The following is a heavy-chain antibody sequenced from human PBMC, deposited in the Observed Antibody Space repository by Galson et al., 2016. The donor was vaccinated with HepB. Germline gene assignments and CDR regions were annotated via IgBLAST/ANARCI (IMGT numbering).Heavy chain of an antibody. J-gene: IGHJ4*02. D-gene: IGHD1-26*01. CDR3: ASREVGATDN. Sequence: ETLSLTCAVSGGSISSSNWWSWVRQPPGKGLEWIGEIYHSGNTNYNPSLKSRITISVDKSKNQFSLKLTSVTAADTAVYYCASREVGATDNWGQGTLVTVSS. CDR2: IYHSGNT. V-gene: IGHV4-4*02. CDR1: GGSISSSNW.